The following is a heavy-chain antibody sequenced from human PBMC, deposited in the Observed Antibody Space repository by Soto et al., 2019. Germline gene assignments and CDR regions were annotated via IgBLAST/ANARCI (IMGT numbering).Heavy chain of an antibody. CDR1: GDSFTSYW. CDR3: ASRYCSSTSCYASIAFDI. CDR2: IYPGDSDT. Sequence: PGESQKISSKGSGDSFTSYWIGWVRQMPGKGLEWMGIIYPGDSDTRYSPSFQGQVTISADKSISTAYLQWSSLKASDTAMYYCASRYCSSTSCYASIAFDIWGQGTMVTVSS. V-gene: IGHV5-51*01. J-gene: IGHJ3*02. D-gene: IGHD2-2*01.